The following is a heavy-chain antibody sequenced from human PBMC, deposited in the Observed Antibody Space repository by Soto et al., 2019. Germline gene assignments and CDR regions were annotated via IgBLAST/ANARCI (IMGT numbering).Heavy chain of an antibody. CDR3: VTNRGFDFYYFDS. V-gene: IGHV4-31*11. Sequence: QVQLQESGPGLVKPSQTLSLTCAVSGVSMRTGGYYWTWIRQDPGKGLEWIGYVYFSGTTYYNPSLKNRVTMSVDLSKNQFSLKLTSVTAADTAVYYCVTNRGFDFYYFDSCGQGTLVTVSS. CDR1: GVSMRTGGYY. J-gene: IGHJ4*02. CDR2: VYFSGTT. D-gene: IGHD5-12*01.